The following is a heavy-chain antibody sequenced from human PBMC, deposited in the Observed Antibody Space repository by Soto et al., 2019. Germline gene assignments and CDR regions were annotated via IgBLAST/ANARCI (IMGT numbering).Heavy chain of an antibody. CDR1: GGSISSGGYY. D-gene: IGHD3-9*01. V-gene: IGHV4-31*03. CDR3: ARPTFYDIFTAYYSLFDY. CDR2: ISDSGST. J-gene: IGHJ4*02. Sequence: QVQLQESGPGLVKPSQTLTLTCTVSGGSISSGGYYWSWIRQHPGKGLEWIGHISDSGSTYYNPSLQSRVTISVDTSKNHFSLQLSAVTAADTAVYYCARPTFYDIFTAYYSLFDYWGQGTLVTVSS.